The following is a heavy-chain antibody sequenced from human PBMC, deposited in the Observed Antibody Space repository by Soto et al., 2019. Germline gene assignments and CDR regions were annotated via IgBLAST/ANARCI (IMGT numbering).Heavy chain of an antibody. CDR1: GYTFLEFY. Sequence: QVQLVQSGTEVKKPGASVKVSCKASGYTFLEFYIHWVRQAPGQGLEWMGFINPSGGGTTYAQKFQGRLTMTRDTSTSTVYMELISLRSEDTAIYYCARDKPFSAGYWGQGTLVT. CDR3: ARDKPFSAGY. D-gene: IGHD3-3*02. J-gene: IGHJ4*02. V-gene: IGHV1-46*01. CDR2: INPSGGGT.